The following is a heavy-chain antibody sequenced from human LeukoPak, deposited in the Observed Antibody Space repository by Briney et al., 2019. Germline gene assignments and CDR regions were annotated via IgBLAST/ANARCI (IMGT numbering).Heavy chain of an antibody. V-gene: IGHV5-51*01. D-gene: IGHD6-19*01. CDR2: IYPGGSET. Sequence: GESLKISCKGSGYRFTNYWIGWVRQMPGKGLEWMGIIYPGGSETRYSPSFQGQVTISADKSISTAYLQWSSLKASDTAMYYCAYSVAGDYFDYWGQGTLVTVSS. J-gene: IGHJ4*02. CDR3: AYSVAGDYFDY. CDR1: GYRFTNYW.